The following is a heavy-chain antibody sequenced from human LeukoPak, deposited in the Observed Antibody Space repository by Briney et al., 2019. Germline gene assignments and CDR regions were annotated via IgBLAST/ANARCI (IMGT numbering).Heavy chain of an antibody. J-gene: IGHJ4*02. D-gene: IGHD3-22*01. CDR3: AKSRYYDSSGYSDFDY. Sequence: GGSLRLSCAASGFTFDDYAMHWVRQAPGKGLEWVSGISWNSGSVGYADSVKGRFTISRDNAKNSLYLQMNSLRAEDTALYYCAKSRYYDSSGYSDFDYWGQGTLVTVSS. CDR1: GFTFDDYA. CDR2: ISWNSGSV. V-gene: IGHV3-9*01.